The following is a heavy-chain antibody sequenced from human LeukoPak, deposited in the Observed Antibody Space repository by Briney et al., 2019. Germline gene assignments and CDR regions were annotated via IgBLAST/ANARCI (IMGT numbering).Heavy chain of an antibody. J-gene: IGHJ6*01. CDR2: ISGSGGST. Sequence: PGASLRLSCAASGFTFSSYAMSWVHQAPGKGLEWVSAISGSGGSTYYADSVKGRFTISRDNSKNTLYLQMNSLRAEDTAVYYCTKDGNTRWLTSYGMAVWGEGTTVTASS. V-gene: IGHV3-23*01. D-gene: IGHD5-12*01. CDR3: TKDGNTRWLTSYGMAV. CDR1: GFTFSSYA.